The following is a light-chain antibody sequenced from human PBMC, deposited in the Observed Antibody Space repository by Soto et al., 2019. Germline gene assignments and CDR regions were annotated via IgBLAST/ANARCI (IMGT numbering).Light chain of an antibody. J-gene: IGLJ2*01. V-gene: IGLV2-14*01. Sequence: QSALTQPASVSGSPGQSIAISCTGTNSDVGGYNYVSWYQQHPGKAPKLMIYDVSNRPSGVSDRFSGSKSGNTASLTISGLKAEDEADYYCSSYTSSGSRVFGGGTKLTVL. CDR2: DVS. CDR3: SSYTSSGSRV. CDR1: NSDVGGYNY.